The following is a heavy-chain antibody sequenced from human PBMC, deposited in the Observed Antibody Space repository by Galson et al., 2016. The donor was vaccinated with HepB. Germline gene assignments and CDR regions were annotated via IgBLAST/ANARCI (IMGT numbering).Heavy chain of an antibody. CDR1: GLIFSSYW. V-gene: IGHV3-7*03. CDR2: INPDGSYT. D-gene: IGHD2-15*01. Sequence: SLRLSCAASGLIFSSYWMSWVRQAPGKGLEWVANINPDGSYTFYIDSVKGRFSISRDNTKTSVYLQMNSLRAEDTAVYYCATSKAAPSCDWGQGTLVTVSS. CDR3: ATSKAAPSCD. J-gene: IGHJ4*02.